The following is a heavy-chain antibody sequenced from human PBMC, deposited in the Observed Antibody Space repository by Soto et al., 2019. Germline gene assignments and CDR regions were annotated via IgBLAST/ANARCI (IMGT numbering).Heavy chain of an antibody. D-gene: IGHD2-21*01. CDR1: GGSISSGGYS. V-gene: IGHV4-30-2*01. Sequence: PSETLSLACAVSGGSISSGGYSWSWIRQPPGKGLEWIGYIYHSGSTYYNPSLKSRVTISVDRSKNQFSLKVNSVTAADTAVFYCSRWAVVAVTGSLDNWLDPWGQGILVTSPQ. CDR3: SRWAVVAVTGSLDNWLDP. CDR2: IYHSGST. J-gene: IGHJ5*02.